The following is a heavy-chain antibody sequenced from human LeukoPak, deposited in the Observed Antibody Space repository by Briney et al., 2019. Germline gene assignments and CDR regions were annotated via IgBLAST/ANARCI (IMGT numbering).Heavy chain of an antibody. CDR2: INHSGST. CDR3: ARGGFDGCSYGRIDY. CDR1: GGSFSGYY. J-gene: IGHJ4*02. Sequence: KSSETLSLTCAVYGGSFSGYYWSWIRQPPGKGLEWIGEINHSGSTNYNPSLKSRVTISVDTSKNQFSLKLSSVTAADTAVYYCARGGFDGCSYGRIDYWGQGTLVTVSS. V-gene: IGHV4-34*01. D-gene: IGHD5-18*01.